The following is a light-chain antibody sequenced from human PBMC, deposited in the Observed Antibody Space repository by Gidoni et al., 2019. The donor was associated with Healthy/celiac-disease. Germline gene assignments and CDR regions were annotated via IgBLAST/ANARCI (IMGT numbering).Light chain of an antibody. V-gene: IGKV3-20*01. J-gene: IGKJ1*01. CDR3: QQYGSSPPWT. CDR2: GSS. CDR1: QSGSSRY. Sequence: EIVLTQSPGTLSFSPGERATLSCRASQSGSSRYLAWYQQKPGQAPRLLIYGSSSRPTGIPDRFSGSGSGPDFTLTISRLEPEVFAVYYCQQYGSSPPWTFGQGTKVEIK.